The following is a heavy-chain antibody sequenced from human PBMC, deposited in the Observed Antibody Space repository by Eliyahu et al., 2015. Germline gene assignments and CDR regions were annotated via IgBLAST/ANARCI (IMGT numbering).Heavy chain of an antibody. D-gene: IGHD5-24*01. CDR1: GFXFXXYW. J-gene: IGHJ4*02. CDR2: IKQDGSEK. Sequence: EVQLVESGGGLVQPGGSLRLSCAASGFXFXXYWMSWVRQAPGKGLEWVANIKQDGSEKYYVDSVKGRFTISRDNAKNSLYLQMNSLRAEDTAVYYCARGRDGYNRRLYYFDYWGQGTLVTVSS. CDR3: ARGRDGYNRRLYYFDY. V-gene: IGHV3-7*01.